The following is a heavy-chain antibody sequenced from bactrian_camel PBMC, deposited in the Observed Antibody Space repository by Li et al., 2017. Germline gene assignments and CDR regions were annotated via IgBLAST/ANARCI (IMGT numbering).Heavy chain of an antibody. CDR1: GYTNC. CDR3: AAREPKYGCGLTRRSFKY. J-gene: IGHJ4*01. V-gene: IGHV3S63*01. Sequence: HVQLVESGGGSVQIGGSLKLACEVSGYTNCMAWFRQGPGEEREVVASIGVPNDSPIYNDFAKGRFTISRDNARNTVYLQMDSLKSEDTAMYYCAAREPKYGCGLTRRSFKYWGQGTQVTVS. CDR2: IGVPNDSP. D-gene: IGHD5*01.